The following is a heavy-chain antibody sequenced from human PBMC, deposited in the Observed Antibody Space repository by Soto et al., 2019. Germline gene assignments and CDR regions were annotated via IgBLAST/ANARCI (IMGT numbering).Heavy chain of an antibody. CDR1: GYSFTSYW. V-gene: IGHV5-51*01. D-gene: IGHD3-3*01. CDR2: IYPGDSDT. Sequence: GESLKISCKGSGYSFTSYWIGWVCQMPGKGLEWMGIIYPGDSDTRYSPSFQGQVTISADKSISTAYLQWSSLKASDTAMYYCARHKGRYDFWSGYYDFYYYYYMDVWGKGTTVTVSS. CDR3: ARHKGRYDFWSGYYDFYYYYYMDV. J-gene: IGHJ6*03.